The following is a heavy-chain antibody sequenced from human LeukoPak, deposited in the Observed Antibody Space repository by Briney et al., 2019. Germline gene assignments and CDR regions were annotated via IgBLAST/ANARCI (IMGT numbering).Heavy chain of an antibody. CDR1: GFTFSDSI. J-gene: IGHJ4*02. V-gene: IGHV3-48*02. Sequence: GGSLRLSCTASGFTFSDSIMNLVRQAPGKGLEVVSYISSSSSTIYYADSVKGRFTISRDNAKNSLYLQMNSLRDEDTAVYYCARWVTYYYDTSGYYYDYWGQGTLVSVSS. CDR2: ISSSSSTI. D-gene: IGHD3-22*01. CDR3: ARWVTYYYDTSGYYYDY.